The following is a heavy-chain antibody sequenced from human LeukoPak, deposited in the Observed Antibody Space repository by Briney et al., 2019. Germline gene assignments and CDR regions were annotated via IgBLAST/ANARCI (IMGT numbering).Heavy chain of an antibody. CDR2: ITGSGSTK. CDR3: ARSKDTETDAFDI. CDR1: RFTFSGYE. J-gene: IGHJ3*02. V-gene: IGHV3-48*03. Sequence: GGSLRLSCAASRFTFSGYEMNWLRQAPGKGLEWISYITGSGSTKYYADSLKGRFTISRDNAKKSLYLQMNSLRAEDTAVYYCARSKDTETDAFDILGQATMVTLSS.